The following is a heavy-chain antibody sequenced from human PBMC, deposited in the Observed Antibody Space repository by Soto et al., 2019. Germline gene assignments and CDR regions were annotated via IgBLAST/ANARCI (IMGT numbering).Heavy chain of an antibody. D-gene: IGHD3-9*01. CDR1: GGTFSSYA. J-gene: IGHJ6*02. CDR3: ARDLWYYDILTGSRTHYYYGMDV. V-gene: IGHV1-69*13. Sequence: SVKVSCKASGGTFSSYAISSVRQATGQGLEWMGGIIPIFGTANYAQKFQGRVTITADESTSTAYMELSSLRSEDTAVYYCARDLWYYDILTGSRTHYYYGMDVWGQGTTVTVSS. CDR2: IIPIFGTA.